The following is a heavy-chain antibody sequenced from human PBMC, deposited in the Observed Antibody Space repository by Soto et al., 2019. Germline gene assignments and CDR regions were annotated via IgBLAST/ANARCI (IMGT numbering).Heavy chain of an antibody. V-gene: IGHV3-21*01. CDR2: VNGRGNYI. Sequence: LRLSCASSGFTFSTYTMNWVRQAPGKGLEWVSSVNGRGNYIYYAESVKGRFTISRDNAKNSLYLQMDRLRAEGTALYYCVREDGKVGTNSAFDYWGLGALVTV. J-gene: IGHJ4*02. CDR1: GFTFSTYT. CDR3: VREDGKVGTNSAFDY. D-gene: IGHD1-7*01.